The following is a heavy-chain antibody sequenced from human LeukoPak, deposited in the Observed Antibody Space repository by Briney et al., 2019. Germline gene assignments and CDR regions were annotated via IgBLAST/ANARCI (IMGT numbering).Heavy chain of an antibody. Sequence: SETLSLTCAVYGGSFSGYYWSWIRQPPGKGLEWIGEINHSGSTNYNPSLKSRVTISADTSKNQFSLKLSSVTAADTAVYYCARGPEYCSGGSCLFDYWGQGTLVTVSS. D-gene: IGHD2-15*01. J-gene: IGHJ4*02. CDR1: GGSFSGYY. V-gene: IGHV4-34*01. CDR3: ARGPEYCSGGSCLFDY. CDR2: INHSGST.